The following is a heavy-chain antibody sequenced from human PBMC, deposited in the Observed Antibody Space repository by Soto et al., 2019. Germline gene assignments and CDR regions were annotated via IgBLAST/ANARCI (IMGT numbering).Heavy chain of an antibody. V-gene: IGHV5-51*01. CDR3: ARQPTNSGYSSGWYFDY. D-gene: IGHD6-19*01. Sequence: GESLRTSCKGLGYSFTSYCLGWVGNIPGKCLEWMGIIYPGDSDTRYSPSFQGQVTISADKSISTAYLQWSSLKASDTAMYYCARQPTNSGYSSGWYFDYWGQGTMVTVSS. CDR1: GYSFTSYC. CDR2: IYPGDSDT. J-gene: IGHJ4*02.